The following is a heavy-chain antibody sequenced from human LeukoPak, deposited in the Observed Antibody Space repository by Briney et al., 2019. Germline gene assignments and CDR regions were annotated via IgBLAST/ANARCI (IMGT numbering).Heavy chain of an antibody. CDR2: ISAYNGNT. CDR1: SYTFTSYG. D-gene: IGHD2-2*03. V-gene: IGHV1-18*01. Sequence: ASVKVSCKASSYTFTSYGISWVRQAPGQGLEWMGWISAYNGNTNYAQKFQGRVTITADKSTSTAYMELSSLRSEDTAVYYCARDSISGYCSSTSCYDLGYWGQGTLVTVSS. J-gene: IGHJ4*02. CDR3: ARDSISGYCSSTSCYDLGY.